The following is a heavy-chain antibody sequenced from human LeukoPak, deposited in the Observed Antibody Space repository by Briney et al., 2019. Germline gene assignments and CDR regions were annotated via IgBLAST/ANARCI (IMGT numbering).Heavy chain of an antibody. V-gene: IGHV4-34*01. CDR2: INHSGST. D-gene: IGHD3-10*01. Sequence: SETLSLTCAVYGGSFSGYYWSWIRQPPGKGLEWIGEINHSGSTNYNPSLKSRVTISVDTSKNQFSLKLSSVTAADTAVYYCARDLWALRGWYFDYWGQGTLVAVSS. CDR3: ARDLWALRGWYFDY. J-gene: IGHJ4*02. CDR1: GGSFSGYY.